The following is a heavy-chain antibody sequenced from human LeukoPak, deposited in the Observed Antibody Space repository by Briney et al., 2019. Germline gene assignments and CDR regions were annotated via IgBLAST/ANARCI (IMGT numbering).Heavy chain of an antibody. CDR2: IYHSGST. J-gene: IGHJ4*02. V-gene: IGHV4-4*02. CDR1: GGSISSSNW. Sequence: SETLSLTCAVSGGSISSSNWWSWIRQPPGKGLEWIGEIYHSGSTNYNPSLKSRVTISVDKSKNQFSLKLSSVTAADTAVYYCARERDSGSYYFDYWGQGTLVTVSS. CDR3: ARERDSGSYYFDY. D-gene: IGHD1-26*01.